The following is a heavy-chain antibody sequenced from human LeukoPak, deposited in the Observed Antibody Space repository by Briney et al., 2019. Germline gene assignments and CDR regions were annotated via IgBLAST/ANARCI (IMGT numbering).Heavy chain of an antibody. CDR1: GGSISSYY. Sequence: SETLSLTCTVSGGSISSYYWSWIRQPPGKGLEWIGYIYYSGSTNYNPSLKSRVTISVDTSKNQFSLKLSSVTAVDTAVYYCARDQGDNWNYYYYYGMDVWGQGTTVTVSS. CDR3: ARDQGDNWNYYYYYGMDV. J-gene: IGHJ6*02. V-gene: IGHV4-59*01. D-gene: IGHD1-20*01. CDR2: IYYSGST.